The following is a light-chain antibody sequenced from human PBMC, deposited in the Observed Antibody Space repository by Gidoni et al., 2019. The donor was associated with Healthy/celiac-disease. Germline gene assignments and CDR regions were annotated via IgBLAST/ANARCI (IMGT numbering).Light chain of an antibody. V-gene: IGKV3-20*01. CDR2: GAS. Sequence: ELVFTQSPGTLSLSPGERATLSCRASQSVSSSYLAWYQQKPGQAPRLLIYGASSRATVIPDRFSGSGSGTDFTLTISRLEPEDFAVYYCQQYGSSPLTFGGGTKVEIK. CDR3: QQYGSSPLT. J-gene: IGKJ4*01. CDR1: QSVSSSY.